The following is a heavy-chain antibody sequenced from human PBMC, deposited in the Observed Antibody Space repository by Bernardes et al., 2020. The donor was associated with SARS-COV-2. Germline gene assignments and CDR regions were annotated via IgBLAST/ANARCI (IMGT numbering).Heavy chain of an antibody. CDR3: ASHRRGWGTLDS. J-gene: IGHJ1*01. V-gene: IGHV3-23*01. Sequence: GGSLRSSCAASGFAFSSYVMGRVRQAPGKGLEWVSGITGGGGATYYADSVKGRFTISRDNSKNTLHLQINSLRADDTAVYYCASHRRGWGTLDSWGQGTLVTVAS. CDR1: GFAFSSYV. CDR2: ITGGGGAT. D-gene: IGHD1-1*01.